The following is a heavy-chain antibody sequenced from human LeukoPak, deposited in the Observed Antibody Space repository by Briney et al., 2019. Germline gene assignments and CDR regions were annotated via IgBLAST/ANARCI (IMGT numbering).Heavy chain of an antibody. CDR3: ARGEVAAPHSTARFDY. D-gene: IGHD6-13*01. V-gene: IGHV3-21*01. CDR1: GFTFSSYS. Sequence: AGGSLRLSCAASGFTFSSYSMNWVRQAPGKGLEWVSSISSSSSYIYYADSVKGRFTISRDNAKNSLYLQMNSLRAEDTAVYYCARGEVAAPHSTARFDYWGQGTLVTVSS. CDR2: ISSSSSYI. J-gene: IGHJ4*02.